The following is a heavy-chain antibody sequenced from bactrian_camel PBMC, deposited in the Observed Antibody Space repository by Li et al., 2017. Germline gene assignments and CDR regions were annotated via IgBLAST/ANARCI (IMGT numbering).Heavy chain of an antibody. J-gene: IGHJ6*01. CDR3: AARTRGGTWCGLLTSMYFS. CDR2: LDNSDGST. D-gene: IGHD3*01. CDR1: GSLPNNYC. V-gene: IGHV3S63*01. Sequence: QLVESGGGSVQAGGSLRLSCLASGSLPNNYCMGWFRQAPGKEREGVANLDNSDGSTKYADPVKGRFTISKDNAKSTVYLQMDSLKPEDTAMYYCAARTRGGTWCGLLTSMYFSWGQGTQVTVS.